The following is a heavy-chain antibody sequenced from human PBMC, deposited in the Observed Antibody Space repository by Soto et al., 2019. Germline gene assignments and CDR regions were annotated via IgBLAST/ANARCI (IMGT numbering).Heavy chain of an antibody. CDR2: IYYSGST. Sequence: SETLSLTCTVSGGSISSYYWSWIRQPPGKGLEWIGYIYYSGSTNYNPSLKSRVTVSVDTSKNQFSLKLSSVTAADTAVYYCARADVYYGSGSYFFSGMDVWGQGTTVTVSS. CDR1: GGSISSYY. V-gene: IGHV4-59*01. D-gene: IGHD3-10*01. CDR3: ARADVYYGSGSYFFSGMDV. J-gene: IGHJ6*02.